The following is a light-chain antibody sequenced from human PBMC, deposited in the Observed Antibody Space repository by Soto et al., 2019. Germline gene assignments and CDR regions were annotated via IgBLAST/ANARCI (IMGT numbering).Light chain of an antibody. V-gene: IGKV1-8*01. CDR2: AAS. CDR3: LQHNSYPPT. J-gene: IGKJ5*01. CDR1: QGISSY. Sequence: AIRMTQSPSSFSASTGDRVTITCRASQGISSYLALYQQKPGKAPKLLIYAASTLQSGVPSRFSGSGSGTDFTLTISCLQSEDFATYYCLQHNSYPPTFGQGTRLEIK.